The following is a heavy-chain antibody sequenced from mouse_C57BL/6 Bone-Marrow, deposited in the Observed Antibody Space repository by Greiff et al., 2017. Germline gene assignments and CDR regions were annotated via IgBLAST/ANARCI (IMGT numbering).Heavy chain of an antibody. CDR2: IDPSDSYT. V-gene: IGHV1-69*01. J-gene: IGHJ4*01. CDR3: ARGSNPYYYARDY. Sequence: QVQLQQPGAELVMPGASVKLSCKASGYTFTSYWMHWVKQRPGQGLEWIGEIDPSDSYTNYNQKFKGKSTLTVDKSSSTAYMQLSSLTSEDSAVYYCARGSNPYYYARDYWGQGTSVTVSS. D-gene: IGHD2-5*01. CDR1: GYTFTSYW.